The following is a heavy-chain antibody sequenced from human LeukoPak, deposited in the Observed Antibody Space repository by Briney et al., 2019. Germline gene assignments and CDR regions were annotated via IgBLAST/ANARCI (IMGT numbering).Heavy chain of an antibody. Sequence: PGGSLRLSYAASGFTLGSHWMSWVRQAPGKGLEWVANIKQDGSEQYYVDSVRGRFTISRDNAKNSLYLQMNSLRAEDTAIYYCARESASGPDYWGQGTLVTVSS. D-gene: IGHD6-25*01. CDR1: GFTLGSHW. CDR2: IKQDGSEQ. CDR3: ARESASGPDY. J-gene: IGHJ4*02. V-gene: IGHV3-7*05.